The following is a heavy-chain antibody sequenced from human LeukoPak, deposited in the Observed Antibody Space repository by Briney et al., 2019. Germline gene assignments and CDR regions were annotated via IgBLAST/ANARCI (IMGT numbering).Heavy chain of an antibody. D-gene: IGHD3-10*01. CDR2: ISSSSSYI. V-gene: IGHV3-21*01. CDR3: AKGEVLLWFGELDY. CDR1: GFTFSSYS. J-gene: IGHJ4*02. Sequence: GGSLRLSCAASGFTFSSYSMNWVRQAPGKGLEWVSSISSSSSYIYYADSVKGRFTISRDNSKNTLYLQMNSLRAEDTAVYYCAKGEVLLWFGELDYWGQGTLVTVSS.